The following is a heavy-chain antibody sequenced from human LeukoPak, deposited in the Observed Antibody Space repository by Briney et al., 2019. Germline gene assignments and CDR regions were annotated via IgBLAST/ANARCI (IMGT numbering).Heavy chain of an antibody. Sequence: SETLSLTCTVSGYSITAGYYWSWIRQPAGKGLEWIGRIYSSGSTNYNPSLKSRVTISVDTSKNQFSLKLISVTAADTAVYYCARTYSGSFDSYFDYWGQGTLVTVSS. J-gene: IGHJ4*02. D-gene: IGHD1-26*01. CDR2: IYSSGST. CDR1: GYSITAGYY. V-gene: IGHV4-61*02. CDR3: ARTYSGSFDSYFDY.